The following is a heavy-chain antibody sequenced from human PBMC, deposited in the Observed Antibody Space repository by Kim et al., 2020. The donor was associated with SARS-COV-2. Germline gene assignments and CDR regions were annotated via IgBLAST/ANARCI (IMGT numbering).Heavy chain of an antibody. Sequence: DSVKGRFTISRDNSKNTLYLQMNSLRAEDTAVYYCARDGPIVASADAFDIWGQGTMVTVSS. CDR3: ARDGPIVASADAFDI. J-gene: IGHJ3*02. D-gene: IGHD3-22*01. V-gene: IGHV3-30*07.